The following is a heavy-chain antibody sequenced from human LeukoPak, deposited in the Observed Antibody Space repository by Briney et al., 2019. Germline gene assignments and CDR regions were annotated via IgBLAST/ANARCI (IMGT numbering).Heavy chain of an antibody. Sequence: SGTLSLTCAVSGGSISSSNWWSWVRQPPGKGLEWIGEIYHSGSTNYNPSLKSRVTISVDKSKNQFSLKLSSVTAADTAVYFCATSGYKSGWYFDYWGLGTLVTVSS. CDR1: GGSISSSNW. J-gene: IGHJ4*02. CDR3: ATSGYKSGWYFDY. D-gene: IGHD6-19*01. CDR2: IYHSGST. V-gene: IGHV4-4*02.